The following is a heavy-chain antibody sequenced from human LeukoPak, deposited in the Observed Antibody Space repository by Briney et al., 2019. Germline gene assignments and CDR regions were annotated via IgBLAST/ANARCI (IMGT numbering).Heavy chain of an antibody. Sequence: PGGSLRLSCAASGFTFSNYEMNWVRQAPGKGLEWVSYITSSGGTIYYADSVKGRFTISRDNAKNSLYLQMHSLRADDTAVYYCASRPPASRGPYDYWGQGTLVTVSS. D-gene: IGHD3-10*01. V-gene: IGHV3-48*03. CDR1: GFTFSNYE. J-gene: IGHJ4*02. CDR3: ASRPPASRGPYDY. CDR2: ITSSGGTI.